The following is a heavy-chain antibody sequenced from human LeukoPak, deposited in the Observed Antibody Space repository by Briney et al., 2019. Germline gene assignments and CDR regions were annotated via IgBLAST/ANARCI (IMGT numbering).Heavy chain of an antibody. CDR1: GGSISSGGYY. V-gene: IGHV4-31*03. CDR2: IYYSGST. J-gene: IGHJ4*02. Sequence: SETLSLTCTVSGGSISSGGYYWSWIRQHPGKGLEWIGHIYYSGSTYYNPSLKSRVTISVDTSKNQFSLKLSSVTAADTAVYYCARGRPSHGSGSYYLDYWGQGTLVTVSS. CDR3: ARGRPSHGSGSYYLDY. D-gene: IGHD3-10*01.